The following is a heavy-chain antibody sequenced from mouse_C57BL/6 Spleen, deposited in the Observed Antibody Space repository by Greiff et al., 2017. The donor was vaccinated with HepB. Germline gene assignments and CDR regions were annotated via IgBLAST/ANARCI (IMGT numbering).Heavy chain of an antibody. CDR2: IYWDDDK. Sequence: QVTLKESGPGILQSSQTLSLTCSFSGFSLSTSGMGVSWIRQPSGKGLEWLAHIYWDDDKRYNPSLKSRLTISKDTSRNQVFLKITSVDTADTATYYCARSPLYYDYDSYYFDYWGQGTTLTVSS. J-gene: IGHJ2*01. V-gene: IGHV8-12*01. CDR3: ARSPLYYDYDSYYFDY. D-gene: IGHD2-4*01. CDR1: GFSLSTSGMG.